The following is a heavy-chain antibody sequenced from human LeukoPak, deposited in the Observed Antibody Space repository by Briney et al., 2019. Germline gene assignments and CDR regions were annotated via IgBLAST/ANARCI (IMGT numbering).Heavy chain of an antibody. V-gene: IGHV3-30-3*01. D-gene: IGHD3-3*01. CDR3: AREGVAQLDY. J-gene: IGHJ4*02. CDR2: ISYDGSNK. Sequence: PGRSLRLSCAASGFTFSSYAMHWVRQAPGKGLGWVAVISYDGSNKYYADSVKGRFTISRDNSKNTLYLQMNSLRAEDTAVYYCAREGVAQLDYWGQGTLVTVSS. CDR1: GFTFSSYA.